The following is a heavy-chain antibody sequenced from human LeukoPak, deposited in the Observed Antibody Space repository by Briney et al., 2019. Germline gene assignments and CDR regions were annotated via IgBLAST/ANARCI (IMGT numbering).Heavy chain of an antibody. CDR1: GFTFSTYA. CDR2: ISGGGGST. D-gene: IGHD3-22*01. V-gene: IGHV3-23*01. CDR3: AKHYDICGYYPY. Sequence: GGSLRLSCAASGFTFSTYAMSWVRQAPGKGLEWVSAISGGGGSTHYADSVKGRFTISRDNSKNTLFLQMSSLRADDTAIYYCAKHYDICGYYPYWGQGTLVTVSS. J-gene: IGHJ4*02.